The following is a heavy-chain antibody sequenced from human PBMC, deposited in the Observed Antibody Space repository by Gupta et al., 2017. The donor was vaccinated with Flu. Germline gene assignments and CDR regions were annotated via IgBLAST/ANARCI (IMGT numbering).Heavy chain of an antibody. V-gene: IGHV3-33*05. Sequence: TCSGHAMLWVRQAPGRGLDWVSFSSYDGTNEYYPESVNVRFTVSRFNANNTLSRQMNSLRPLDTAVYYCTKAGSSCQYAHYYGFVVWRPGTTVTV. D-gene: IGHD2-2*01. CDR3: TKAGSSCQYAHYYGFVV. CDR1: TCSGHA. CDR2: SSYDGTNE. J-gene: IGHJ6*02.